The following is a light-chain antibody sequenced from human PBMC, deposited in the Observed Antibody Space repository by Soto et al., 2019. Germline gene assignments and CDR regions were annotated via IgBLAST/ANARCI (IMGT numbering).Light chain of an antibody. V-gene: IGKV3-11*01. CDR3: QQRHMWPIT. J-gene: IGKJ5*01. Sequence: ELVCTQSPVTLSFSPVERATLSCRAIQSFLGLLAWYQQKRGQAPRLLIYDAYNRATGIPPRFSGSGSGTDFTLTISSLEPEDSAVYYCQQRHMWPITFGQGTRLEIK. CDR1: QSFLGL. CDR2: DAY.